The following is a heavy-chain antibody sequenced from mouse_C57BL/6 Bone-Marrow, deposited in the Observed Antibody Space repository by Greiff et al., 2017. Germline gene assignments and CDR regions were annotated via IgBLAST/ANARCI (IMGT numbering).Heavy chain of an antibody. CDR3: VRHQTGDYFDY. V-gene: IGHV10-1*01. Sequence: EVQGVESGGGLVQPKGSLKLSCAASGFSFNTYAMNWVRQAPGKGLEWVARIRSKSNNYATYYADSVKDRFTISRDDSESMLYLQMNNLKTEDAAMYYCVRHQTGDYFDYWGQGTTLTVSS. J-gene: IGHJ2*01. D-gene: IGHD4-1*01. CDR2: IRSKSNNYAT. CDR1: GFSFNTYA.